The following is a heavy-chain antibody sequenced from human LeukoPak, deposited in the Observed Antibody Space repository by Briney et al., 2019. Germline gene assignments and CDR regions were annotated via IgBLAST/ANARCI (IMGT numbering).Heavy chain of an antibody. J-gene: IGHJ5*02. Sequence: GGSLRLSCAASGFTFSSYAMSWVRQAPGKGLEWVSAISGSGGSTYYADSVKGRFTISRDNSKDTLYLQMNSLRAEDTAVCYCARGPPLYNWFGPPRNDGYSSGWYSTWGQGTLVTVSS. CDR3: ARGPPLYNWFGPPRNDGYSSGWYST. CDR1: GFTFSSYA. V-gene: IGHV3-23*01. CDR2: ISGSGGST. D-gene: IGHD6-19*01.